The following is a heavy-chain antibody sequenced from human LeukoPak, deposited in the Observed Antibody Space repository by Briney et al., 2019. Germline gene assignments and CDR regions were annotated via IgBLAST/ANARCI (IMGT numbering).Heavy chain of an antibody. D-gene: IGHD3-10*01. V-gene: IGHV4-39*01. CDR2: IYYSGST. Sequence: SETLSLTCTVSGGSISSSSYYWGWIRQPPGKGLEWIGSIYYSGSTYYNPSLKSRVTISVDTSTNQFSLKLSSVTAADTAVYYCARQPSTYYYGSGAFDYWGQGTLVTVSS. CDR1: GGSISSSSYY. CDR3: ARQPSTYYYGSGAFDY. J-gene: IGHJ4*02.